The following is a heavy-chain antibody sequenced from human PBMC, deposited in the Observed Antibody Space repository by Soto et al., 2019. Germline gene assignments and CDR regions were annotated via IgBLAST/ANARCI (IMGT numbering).Heavy chain of an antibody. CDR1: GGSISSGGYY. V-gene: IGHV4-31*03. CDR2: IYYSGST. Sequence: SETLSLTCTVSGGSISSGGYYWSWIRQHPGKGLEWIGYIYYSGSTYYNPSLKSRVTISVDTSKNQFSLRAEDTAVYYCAKDSALGVSGYHSYFDYWGQGTLVTVSA. CDR3: AKDSALGVSGYHSYFDY. J-gene: IGHJ4*02. D-gene: IGHD3-22*01.